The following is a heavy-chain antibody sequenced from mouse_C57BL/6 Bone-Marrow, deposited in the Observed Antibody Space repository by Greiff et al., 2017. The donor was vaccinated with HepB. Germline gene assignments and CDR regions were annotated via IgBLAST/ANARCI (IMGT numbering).Heavy chain of an antibody. CDR2: IDPENGDT. Sequence: VQLQQSGAELVRPGASVKLSCTASGFNIKDDYMHWVKQRPEQGLEWIGWIDPENGDTEYASKFQGKATITADTSSNTAYLQLSSLTSDDTAVYYCTTDYYGSSYVGYWGQGTTLTVSS. J-gene: IGHJ2*01. V-gene: IGHV14-4*01. CDR1: GFNIKDDY. D-gene: IGHD1-1*01. CDR3: TTDYYGSSYVGY.